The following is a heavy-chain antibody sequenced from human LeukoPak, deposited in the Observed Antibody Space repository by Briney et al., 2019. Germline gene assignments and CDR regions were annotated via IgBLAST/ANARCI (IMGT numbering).Heavy chain of an antibody. CDR1: GGSFSGYY. J-gene: IGHJ1*01. V-gene: IGHV4-34*01. CDR2: IYHSGST. CDR3: ARAEVVGAHLRSGYFQH. Sequence: SETLSLTCAVYGGSFSGYYWSWIRQPPGKGLEWIGEIYHSGSTNYNPSLKSRVTISVDKSKNQFSLNVSSVTAADTAVYYCARAEVVGAHLRSGYFQHWGQGTLVTVSS. D-gene: IGHD1-26*01.